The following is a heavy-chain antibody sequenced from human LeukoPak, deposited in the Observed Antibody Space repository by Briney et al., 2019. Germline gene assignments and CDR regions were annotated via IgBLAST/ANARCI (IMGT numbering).Heavy chain of an antibody. V-gene: IGHV4-59*08. D-gene: IGHD3-16*01. CDR2: IYHNGDT. CDR1: GGSLSPYY. CDR3: ARILGDNSLDF. Sequence: LETLSLTCTVSGGSLSPYYWSWIRQPPGKRLEWIGYIYHNGDTNYSPSLKSRITPLVDTSKNQFSLTLRSVTAADTAVYYCARILGDNSLDFWGQGALVTVSS. J-gene: IGHJ4*02.